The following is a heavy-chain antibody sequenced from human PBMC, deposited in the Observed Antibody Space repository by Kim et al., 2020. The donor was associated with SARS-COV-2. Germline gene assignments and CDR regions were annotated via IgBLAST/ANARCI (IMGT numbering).Heavy chain of an antibody. CDR3: ASYKGGAEVLWFDP. CDR2: IIPIFGTA. J-gene: IGHJ5*02. CDR1: GGTFSSYA. Sequence: SVKVSCKASGGTFSSYAISWVRQAPGQGLEWMGGIIPIFGTANYAQKFQGRVTITADESTSTAYMELSSLRSEDTAVYYCASYKGGAEVLWFDPWGQGTLVTVSS. D-gene: IGHD1-1*01. V-gene: IGHV1-69*13.